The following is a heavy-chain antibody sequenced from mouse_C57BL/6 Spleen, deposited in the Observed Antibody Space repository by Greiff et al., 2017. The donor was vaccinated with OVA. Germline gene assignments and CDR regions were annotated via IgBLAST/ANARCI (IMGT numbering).Heavy chain of an antibody. Sequence: EVQLQQSGGGLVKPGGSLKLSCAASGFTFSDYGMHWVRQAPEKGLEWVAYISSGSSTIYYADTVKGRFTISRDNAKNTLFLQMTSLRSEDTAMYYCARFITTVVATADYFDYWGQGTTLTVSS. J-gene: IGHJ2*01. D-gene: IGHD1-1*01. CDR1: GFTFSDYG. CDR3: ARFITTVVATADYFDY. CDR2: ISSGSSTI. V-gene: IGHV5-17*01.